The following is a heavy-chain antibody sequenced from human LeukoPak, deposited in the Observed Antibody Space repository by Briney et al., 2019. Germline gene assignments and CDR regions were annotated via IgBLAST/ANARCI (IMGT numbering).Heavy chain of an antibody. CDR3: GRWARY. CDR1: GGSISSNHYY. V-gene: IGHV4-39*07. Sequence: SETLSLTCTVSGGSISSNHYYWGWIRQPPGKGLEWIGSIYYSGSTHYNPSLKSRVTISVDTSKNQFSLKVSSVTAADTAVYYCGRWARYWGQGILVTVSS. J-gene: IGHJ4*02. CDR2: IYYSGST.